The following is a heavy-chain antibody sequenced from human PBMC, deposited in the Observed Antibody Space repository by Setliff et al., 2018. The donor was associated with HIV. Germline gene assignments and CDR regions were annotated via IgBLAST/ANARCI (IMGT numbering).Heavy chain of an antibody. CDR3: VRDASPDYDSGGYSAGGH. D-gene: IGHD3-22*01. CDR1: GFIFNTYS. CDR2: IGGSGSAI. V-gene: IGHV3-48*04. Sequence: GESLKISCAVSGFIFNTYSMNWVRQAPGKGLEWVSYIGGSGSAIYYADSVKGRFTIPRDNAKNSLYLQLNSLRAEDSAVYYCVRDASPDYDSGGYSAGGHWGRGTLVTVSS. J-gene: IGHJ4*02.